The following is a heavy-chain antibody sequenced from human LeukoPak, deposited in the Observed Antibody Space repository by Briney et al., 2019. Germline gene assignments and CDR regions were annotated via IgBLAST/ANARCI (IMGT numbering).Heavy chain of an antibody. CDR1: GGSISNYY. V-gene: IGHV4-4*07. D-gene: IGHD3-10*01. Sequence: PSETLSLTCTVSGGSISNYYWNWIRQPAGKGLEWIGRIDTSWSTNYNPSLKSRVTMSVDTSKNQFSLKVTPVTAADTAVYYCVRVCGSATNYRLCGFDIWGQGTVVTVSS. CDR3: VRVCGSATNYRLCGFDI. J-gene: IGHJ3*02. CDR2: IDTSWST.